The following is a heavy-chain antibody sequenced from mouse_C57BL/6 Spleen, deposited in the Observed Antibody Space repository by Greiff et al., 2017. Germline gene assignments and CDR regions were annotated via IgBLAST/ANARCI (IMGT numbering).Heavy chain of an antibody. Sequence: VQLQQSVAELVRPGASVKLSCTASGFNIKNTYMHWVKQRPEQGLAWIGRIDPANGNTQSAPHFPGTAPLPSDPSSTSSLLQLSSLTSEDTAIYYCAREDTTVDYWGQGTTLTVAS. CDR2: IDPANGNT. V-gene: IGHV14-3*01. CDR1: GFNIKNTY. CDR3: AREDTTVDY. J-gene: IGHJ2*01. D-gene: IGHD1-1*01.